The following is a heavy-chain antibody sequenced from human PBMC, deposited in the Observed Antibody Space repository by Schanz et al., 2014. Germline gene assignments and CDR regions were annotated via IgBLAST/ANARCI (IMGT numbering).Heavy chain of an antibody. CDR1: GFTFSSYG. Sequence: VQLVESGGGVVQPGRSLRLSCAASGFTFSSYGMHWVRQAPGKGLEWVASIKQEGDEKNYVDSVKGRFTISRDNAKNSLFLQMNSLRADDTAVYYCVRDRGFCANDICWLRYYMDVWGNGTTXTVSS. V-gene: IGHV3-7*01. D-gene: IGHD2-8*01. J-gene: IGHJ6*03. CDR3: VRDRGFCANDICWLRYYMDV. CDR2: IKQEGDEK.